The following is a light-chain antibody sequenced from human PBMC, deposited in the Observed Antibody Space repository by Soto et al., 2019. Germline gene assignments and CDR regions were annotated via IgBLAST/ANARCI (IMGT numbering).Light chain of an antibody. CDR3: QQRSNWPPAT. Sequence: EIVMTQSPATLSVSPGERATLSCRASQSVSNNLAWYQQKPGQAPRLLIYDASERATGIPARFSGSGSGTDFTLTISSLEPEDFVVYYCQQRSNWPPATFGGGTKVDIK. J-gene: IGKJ4*01. V-gene: IGKV3-11*01. CDR2: DAS. CDR1: QSVSNN.